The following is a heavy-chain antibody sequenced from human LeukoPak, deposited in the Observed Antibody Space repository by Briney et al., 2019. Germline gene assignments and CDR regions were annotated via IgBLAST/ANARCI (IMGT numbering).Heavy chain of an antibody. V-gene: IGHV4-34*01. J-gene: IGHJ4*02. CDR2: INHSGST. Sequence: KPSEILSLTCAVYGGSFSGYYWSWIRQPPGKGLEWIGEINHSGSTNYNPSLKSRVSISVDTSKNQFSLKLSSVTAADTAVYYCASRNQVYSNYDYWGQGTLVTVSS. CDR3: ASRNQVYSNYDY. CDR1: GGSFSGYY. D-gene: IGHD4-11*01.